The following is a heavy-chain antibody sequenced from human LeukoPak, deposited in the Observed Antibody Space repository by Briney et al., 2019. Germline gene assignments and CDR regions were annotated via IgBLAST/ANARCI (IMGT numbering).Heavy chain of an antibody. CDR3: ARGHSGWYRGGYYFDY. CDR1: GYSISSGYY. CDR2: IYHSGRT. Sequence: SETLSLTCTVSGYSISSGYYWGWIRQPPGKGLEWIGSIYHSGRTFYNPSLKSRVTISVDTSKNQFSLKLTSVTAADTAVYYCARGHSGWYRGGYYFDYWGQGTLVTVSS. D-gene: IGHD6-19*01. J-gene: IGHJ4*02. V-gene: IGHV4-38-2*02.